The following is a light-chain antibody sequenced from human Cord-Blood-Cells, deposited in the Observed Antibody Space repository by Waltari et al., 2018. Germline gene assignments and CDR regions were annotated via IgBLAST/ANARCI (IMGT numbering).Light chain of an antibody. CDR1: RREVGGFND. CDR3: SSYAGSNNVV. CDR2: EVS. Sequence: QFVLAQPPSAPGPPGQSVTISCTGTRREVGGFNDVPWYQQHPGKAPKIMIYEVSKRPSGVPDRFSGSKSGNTASLTVSGLQAEDEADYYCSSYAGSNNVVFGGGTKLTVL. V-gene: IGLV2-8*01. J-gene: IGLJ2*01.